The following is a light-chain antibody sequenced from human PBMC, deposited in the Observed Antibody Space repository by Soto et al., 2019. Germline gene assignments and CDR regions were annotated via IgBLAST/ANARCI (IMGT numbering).Light chain of an antibody. CDR2: EVS. V-gene: IGLV2-8*01. J-gene: IGLJ1*01. CDR3: VSWDDSLSGLV. CDR1: SGDIGAYNY. Sequence: QSALTQPPSASGSPGQSVTISCTGTSGDIGAYNYVSWYQQHPGKAPKLIIYEVSQRPSGVPDRFSGSKSGTSASLAISGLRSEDEADYYCVSWDDSLSGLVFGTGTKLTVL.